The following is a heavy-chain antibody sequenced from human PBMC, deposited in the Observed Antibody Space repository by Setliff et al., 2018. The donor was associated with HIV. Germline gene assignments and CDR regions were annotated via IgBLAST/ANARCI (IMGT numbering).Heavy chain of an antibody. CDR2: ISYNGIYT. Sequence: GGSLRLSCVVSGFSFDKFWMNWVRQAPGKGLEWVAVISYNGIYTYYLESVKGRFTISRDNSKNTVYLQMNSLRAEDTAVYYCARDQIYYDSGSYPFYMDVWGKGTTVTVSS. V-gene: IGHV3-33*05. J-gene: IGHJ6*03. D-gene: IGHD3-22*01. CDR1: GFSFDKFW. CDR3: ARDQIYYDSGSYPFYMDV.